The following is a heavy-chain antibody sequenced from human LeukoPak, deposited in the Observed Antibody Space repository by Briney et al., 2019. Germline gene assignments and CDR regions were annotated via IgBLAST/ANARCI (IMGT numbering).Heavy chain of an antibody. J-gene: IGHJ6*04. CDR3: AKARTNYYYYYGMDV. CDR2: IKQDGSEK. Sequence: GGSLRLSCAASGFTFIDYWMSWVRQAPGKGLEWVANIKQDGSEKYYVDSVKGRLTISRDNSKNTLYLQMNSLRAEDTAVYYCAKARTNYYYYYGMDVWGKGTTVTVSS. CDR1: GFTFIDYW. V-gene: IGHV3-7*03.